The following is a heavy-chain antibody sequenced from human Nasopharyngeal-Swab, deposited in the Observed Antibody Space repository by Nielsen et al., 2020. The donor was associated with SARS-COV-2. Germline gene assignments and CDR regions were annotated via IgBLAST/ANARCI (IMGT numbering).Heavy chain of an antibody. Sequence: GESLKISCVVSGFMFSSYSMTWVRQAPGKGLEWVSSITGGSKYIWYADSVKGRFTISRDNSKNTLYLQMNSLRAEDTAVYYCARGVGVDDFWSGRFDYWGQGTLVTVSS. V-gene: IGHV3-21*04. D-gene: IGHD3-3*01. J-gene: IGHJ4*02. CDR2: ITGGSKYI. CDR1: GFMFSSYS. CDR3: ARGVGVDDFWSGRFDY.